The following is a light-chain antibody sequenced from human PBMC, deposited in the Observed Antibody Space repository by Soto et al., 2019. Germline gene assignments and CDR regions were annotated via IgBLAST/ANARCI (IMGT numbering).Light chain of an antibody. CDR3: QSYDSSLSGSYV. CDR1: SSSIGARYD. Sequence: QSVLTQPPSVSGSPGQSVSSACTWSSSSIGARYDVHWYQHLPGTAPKLLIYGNSNRPSGVPDRFSGSKSGTSASLAITGLQAEDEADYYCQSYDSSLSGSYVFGTGTKVTVL. J-gene: IGLJ1*01. CDR2: GNS. V-gene: IGLV1-40*01.